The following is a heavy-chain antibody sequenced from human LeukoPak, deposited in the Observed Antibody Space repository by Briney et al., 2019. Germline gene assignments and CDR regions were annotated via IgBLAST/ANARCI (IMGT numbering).Heavy chain of an antibody. CDR3: ARVPLDYDFWSGSHFDP. V-gene: IGHV1-69*13. CDR2: IIPIFGTA. CDR1: GYTFTSYG. Sequence: ASVKVSCKASGYTFTSYGITWVRQAPGQGLEWMGGIIPIFGTANYAQKFQGRVTITADESTSTAYMELSSLRSEDTAVYYCARVPLDYDFWSGSHFDPWGQGTLVTVSS. J-gene: IGHJ5*02. D-gene: IGHD3-3*01.